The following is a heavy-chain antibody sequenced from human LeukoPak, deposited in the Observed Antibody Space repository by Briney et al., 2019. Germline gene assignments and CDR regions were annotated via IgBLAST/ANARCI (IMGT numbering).Heavy chain of an antibody. CDR2: ISWDGGST. J-gene: IGHJ4*02. CDR1: GFSFSSYG. D-gene: IGHD3-3*01. V-gene: IGHV3-43D*03. Sequence: PGGSLRLSCAGSGFSFSSYGMHWVRQAPGKGLEWVSLISWDGGSTYYADSVKGRFTISRDNSKNSLYLQMNSLRAEDTALYYCAKDTVSYDFWSGQIDYWGQGTLVTVSS. CDR3: AKDTVSYDFWSGQIDY.